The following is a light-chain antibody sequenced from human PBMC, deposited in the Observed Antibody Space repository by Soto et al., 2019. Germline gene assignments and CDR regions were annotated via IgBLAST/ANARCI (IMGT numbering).Light chain of an antibody. CDR3: QHYNSYSEA. J-gene: IGKJ1*01. V-gene: IGKV1-5*03. CDR2: KAS. Sequence: IQLAQAPSTLGGSLGGRVTITKRASQTISSWLAWYQQKPGKAPKLLIYKASTLKSGVPSRFSGSGSGTEFTLTISSLQPDDFATYYCQHYNSYSEAFGQGTKVDIK. CDR1: QTISSW.